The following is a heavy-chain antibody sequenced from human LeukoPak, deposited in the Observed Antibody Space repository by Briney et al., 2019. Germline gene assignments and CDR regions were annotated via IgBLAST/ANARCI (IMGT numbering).Heavy chain of an antibody. J-gene: IGHJ4*02. CDR1: GDSLSELS. CDR2: FEPEDGET. CDR3: ATDRGRLLGD. V-gene: IGHV1-24*01. D-gene: IGHD2-15*01. Sequence: ASVKVSCKVFGDSLSELSMHWVRQAPGKGLEWMGGFEPEDGETIYAQKFQGRATMTEDTSTDTAYMELSSLRSEDTAMYYCATDRGRLLGDWGQGTLVTVSS.